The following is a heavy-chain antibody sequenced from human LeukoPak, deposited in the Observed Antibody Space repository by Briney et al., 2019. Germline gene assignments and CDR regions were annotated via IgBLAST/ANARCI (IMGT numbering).Heavy chain of an antibody. CDR2: ISGSGGST. D-gene: IGHD1-26*01. CDR3: ARDPANSNSDKQWGAFDI. Sequence: GGSLRLSCAASGFTFSSYGMSWVRQAPGKGLEWVSAISGSGGSTYYADSVKGRFTISRDNAKNSLYLQMNSLTAEDTAVYYCARDPANSNSDKQWGAFDIWGQGTVVIVSS. J-gene: IGHJ3*02. V-gene: IGHV3-23*01. CDR1: GFTFSSYG.